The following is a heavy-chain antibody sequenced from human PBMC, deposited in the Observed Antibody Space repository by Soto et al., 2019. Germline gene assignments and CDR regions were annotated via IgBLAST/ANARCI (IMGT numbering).Heavy chain of an antibody. CDR2: IYYSGST. V-gene: IGHV4-59*12. J-gene: IGHJ4*02. Sequence: PSETLSLTCTVSGGSISSYYWTWIRQPPGKGLERIGYIYYSGSTNYNPSLKSRVTISVDTSKNQFSLKLSSATAADTAVYYCAREPIAAAAPFDYWGQGTLVTVSS. CDR1: GGSISSYY. D-gene: IGHD6-13*01. CDR3: AREPIAAAAPFDY.